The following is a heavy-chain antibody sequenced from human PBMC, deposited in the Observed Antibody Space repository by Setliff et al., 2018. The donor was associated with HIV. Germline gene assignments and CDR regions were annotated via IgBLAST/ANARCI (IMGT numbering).Heavy chain of an antibody. CDR1: GGSFNNYF. CDR3: ARVRDPNWNYDMDV. V-gene: IGHV4-34*01. D-gene: IGHD1-1*01. J-gene: IGHJ6*03. Sequence: PSETLSLTCSVYGGSFNNYFWTWIRQPPGKGLEWIGEVNHSGSTNYNPSLKSRVTISVDTSKNQVSLKLNWITAADTAIYYCARVRDPNWNYDMDVWGQGTTVTVSS. CDR2: VNHSGST.